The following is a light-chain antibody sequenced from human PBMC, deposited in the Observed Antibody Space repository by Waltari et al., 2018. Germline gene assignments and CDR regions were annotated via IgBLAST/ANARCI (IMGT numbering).Light chain of an antibody. CDR1: QTIDYW. CDR2: QAS. V-gene: IGKV1-5*03. CDR3: QQYYSDLYT. J-gene: IGKJ2*01. Sequence: DIQVTQSPSTLSASVGDRVTITCRASQTIDYWVAWYQRKPGKAHELLIQQASKLESGVPSRFSGSGSGTEFTLTVSSLQPDDVATYYCQQYYSDLYTFGQGTKLEIK.